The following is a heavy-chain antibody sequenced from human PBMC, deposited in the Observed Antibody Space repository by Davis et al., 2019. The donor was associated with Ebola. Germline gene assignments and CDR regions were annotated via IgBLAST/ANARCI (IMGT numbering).Heavy chain of an antibody. CDR1: GGTFSSYA. CDR3: ARGAAAEGKNWFDP. CDR2: IIPIFGTA. V-gene: IGHV1-69*05. J-gene: IGHJ5*02. D-gene: IGHD6-13*01. Sequence: SVKVSCKASGGTFSSYAISWVRQAPGQGLEWMGGIIPIFGTANYAQKFQGRVTITRDTSASTAYMELSSLRSEDTAVYYCARGAAAEGKNWFDPWGQGTLVTVSS.